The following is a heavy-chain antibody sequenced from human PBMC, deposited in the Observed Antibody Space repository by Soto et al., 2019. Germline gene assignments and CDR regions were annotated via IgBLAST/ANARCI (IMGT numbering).Heavy chain of an antibody. V-gene: IGHV3-74*01. Sequence: PGGSLRLSCAASGFTFSIYCMHWVRQAPGKGLVWVSRINSDGSSTSYADSVKGRFTISRDNAKNTLYLQMNSLRAEDTAVYYCASEAGWDNCNYERFDPWGQGTLVTVSS. CDR2: INSDGSST. J-gene: IGHJ5*02. CDR3: ASEAGWDNCNYERFDP. D-gene: IGHD1-7*01. CDR1: GFTFSIYC.